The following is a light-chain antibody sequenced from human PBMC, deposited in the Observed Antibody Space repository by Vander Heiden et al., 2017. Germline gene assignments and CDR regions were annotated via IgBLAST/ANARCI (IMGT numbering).Light chain of an antibody. J-gene: IGKJ3*01. CDR2: AAS. Sequence: DIQMTQSPSSLSASVGDRVTITCRASQSISSYLNWYQQKPGKAPKLLIYAASSLQIGVPSRFSGSGYGTDFTLTISSRQPEDFAAYYCQQSDSTPPFTFGPGTKVDIK. CDR1: QSISSY. CDR3: QQSDSTPPFT. V-gene: IGKV1-39*01.